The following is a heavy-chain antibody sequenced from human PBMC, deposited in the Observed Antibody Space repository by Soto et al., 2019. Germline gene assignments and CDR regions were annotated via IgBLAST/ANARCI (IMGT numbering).Heavy chain of an antibody. CDR3: ALTIGCTNGVCPIDAFDI. V-gene: IGHV6-1*01. D-gene: IGHD2-8*01. J-gene: IGHJ3*02. CDR2: TYYRSKWYN. Sequence: QVQLQQSGPGLVKPSQTLSLTCAISGDSVSSNSAAWNWIRQSPSRGLEWLGRTYYRSKWYNDYAVSVKSRITINPDTSKNQFSLQLNSVTPEDTAVYYCALTIGCTNGVCPIDAFDIWGQGTMVTVSS. CDR1: GDSVSSNSAA.